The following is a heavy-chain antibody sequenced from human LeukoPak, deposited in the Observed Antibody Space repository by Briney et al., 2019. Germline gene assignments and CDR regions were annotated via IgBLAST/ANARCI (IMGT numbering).Heavy chain of an antibody. CDR1: GGSISSGDYY. CDR3: ARDSASSMVRGVGGY. V-gene: IGHV4-30-4*01. CDR2: IYYSGST. D-gene: IGHD3-10*01. Sequence: NPSETLSLTCTVSGGSISSGDYYWSWIRQPPGKGLEWIGYIYYSGSTYYNPSLKSRVTISVDTSKNQFSLKLSSVTAADTAVYYCARDSASSMVRGVGGYWGQGTLVTVSS. J-gene: IGHJ4*02.